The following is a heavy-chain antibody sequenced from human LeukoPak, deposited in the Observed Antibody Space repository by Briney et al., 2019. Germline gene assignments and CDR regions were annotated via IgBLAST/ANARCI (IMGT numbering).Heavy chain of an antibody. Sequence: ASVKVSCKASGYTFTTYDINWVRQATGRGLEWMGWMSPNNGKTGYAQKFQGRVTMTRDTSINTAYMELSSLTSEDTAVYYCARNPYGTGQFDPWGQGIPVTVSS. J-gene: IGHJ5*02. CDR1: GYTFTTYD. D-gene: IGHD2-8*02. CDR2: MSPNNGKT. V-gene: IGHV1-8*01. CDR3: ARNPYGTGQFDP.